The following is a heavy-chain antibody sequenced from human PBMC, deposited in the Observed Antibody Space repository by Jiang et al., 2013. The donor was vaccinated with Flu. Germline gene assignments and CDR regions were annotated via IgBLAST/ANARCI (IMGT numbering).Heavy chain of an antibody. CDR1: GFSLSTTAVG. V-gene: IGHV2-5*02. CDR2: IYWDDDK. Sequence: TLTLTCSFSGFSLSTTAVGVGWIRQPPGKALEWLALIYWDDDKRYSPSLKSRLTITKDPSKNQVVLTMTNMDPVDTATYYCAHTYYYDTSGKTFDYWGQGTLVTVSS. D-gene: IGHD3-22*01. CDR3: AHTYYYDTSGKTFDY. J-gene: IGHJ4*02.